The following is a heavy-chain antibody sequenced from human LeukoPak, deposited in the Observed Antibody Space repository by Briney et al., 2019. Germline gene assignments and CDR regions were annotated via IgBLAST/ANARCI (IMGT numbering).Heavy chain of an antibody. V-gene: IGHV3-7*01. CDR1: GFTFSSYW. CDR2: IKQDGSEK. Sequence: GGSLRLSCAASGFTFSSYWMSWVRQAPGKGLEWVANIKQDGSEKYYVDSVKGRFTISRDNAKNSLYLQMNSLRAEDTAVYYCARSGSYYYYYYMDVWGKGTTVTVSS. D-gene: IGHD1-26*01. J-gene: IGHJ6*03. CDR3: ARSGSYYYYYYMDV.